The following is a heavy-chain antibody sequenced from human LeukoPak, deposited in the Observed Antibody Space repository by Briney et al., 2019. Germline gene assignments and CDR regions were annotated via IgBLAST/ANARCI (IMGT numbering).Heavy chain of an antibody. D-gene: IGHD2-15*01. Sequence: ASVKVSCKASDFTSTDFGTSWVRQAPGQGFEWMGWISIYSENIKYAQKLQGRVTLTADTSAGTVYMELRSLRSDDTAVYYCARPSRTIMEVPTTNLAYAFDVWGQGTMVTVSS. CDR3: ARPSRTIMEVPTTNLAYAFDV. V-gene: IGHV1-18*01. CDR1: DFTSTDFG. J-gene: IGHJ3*01. CDR2: ISIYSENI.